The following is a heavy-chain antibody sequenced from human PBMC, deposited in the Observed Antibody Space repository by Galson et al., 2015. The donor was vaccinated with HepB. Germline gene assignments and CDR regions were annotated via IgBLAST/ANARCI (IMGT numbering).Heavy chain of an antibody. CDR1: GITFINAW. CDR2: ITSRRHGGTT. Sequence: SLRLSCAASGITFINAWMSWVRQAPGKGLEWVGRITSRRHGGTTDYAAPVKGRFTISRDDSKNTLYLQMNGLKTEDTAVYYCATATFDIWGQGTLVTVSS. CDR3: ATATFDI. J-gene: IGHJ3*02. V-gene: IGHV3-15*01.